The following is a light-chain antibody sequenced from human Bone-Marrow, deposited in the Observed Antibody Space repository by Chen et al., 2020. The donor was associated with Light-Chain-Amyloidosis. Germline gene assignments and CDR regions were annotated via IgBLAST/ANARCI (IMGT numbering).Light chain of an antibody. J-gene: IGKJ4*01. CDR1: QNVGYF. V-gene: IGKV3-11*01. CDR3: LQRHDWPVT. CDR2: DSS. Sequence: EIMLTQSPATLSLSPGERATLSCRASQNVGYFFIWLQQRPGQAPRLLFYDSSYRATGVPARFSADGSGTDFTLTISSLEPEDFAVYYCLQRHDWPVTFGGGTKVAIK.